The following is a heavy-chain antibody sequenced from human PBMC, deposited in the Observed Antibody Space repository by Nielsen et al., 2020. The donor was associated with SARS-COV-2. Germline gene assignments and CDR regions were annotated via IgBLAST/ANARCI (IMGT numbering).Heavy chain of an antibody. D-gene: IGHD6-19*01. CDR2: ISGSGGST. CDR3: AKDGYSSGWYAEYYYYYGMDV. V-gene: IGHV3-23*01. CDR1: GFTFSSYA. J-gene: IGHJ6*02. Sequence: GESLKISCAASGFTFSSYAMSWVRQAPGKGLEWVSAISGSGGSTYYADSVKGRFTISRDNSKNTLYLQMNSLRAEDTAVYYCAKDGYSSGWYAEYYYYYGMDVWGQGTTVTVSS.